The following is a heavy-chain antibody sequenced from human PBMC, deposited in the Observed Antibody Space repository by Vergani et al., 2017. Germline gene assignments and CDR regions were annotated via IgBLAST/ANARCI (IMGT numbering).Heavy chain of an antibody. V-gene: IGHV3-21*01. D-gene: IGHD4-11*01. CDR2: ISSSSSYI. CDR1: GFTFSSFA. J-gene: IGHJ4*02. Sequence: EVQLLESGGDLIQPGGSLRLSCAASGFTFSSFAMSWVRQAPGKGLEWVSSISSSSSYIYYADSVKGRFTISRDNAKNSLFLQMSSLKVEGTGVYYCAREMSNEGFDYWGQGTRVTVS. CDR3: AREMSNEGFDY.